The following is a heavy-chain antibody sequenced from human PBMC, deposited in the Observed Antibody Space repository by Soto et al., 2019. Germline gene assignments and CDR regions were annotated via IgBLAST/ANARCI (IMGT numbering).Heavy chain of an antibody. D-gene: IGHD6-13*01. CDR1: GGTFSNYA. CDR2: IIPIFGTT. CDR3: ARVSSSWYKDYFDY. J-gene: IGHJ4*02. V-gene: IGHV1-69*12. Sequence: QVQLVQSGAEVKKPGSSVKVSCKASGGTFSNYAISWVRQAPGQGLEWMGGIIPIFGTTNSAQRFQGRVTITADESTSTAYMELSSLRSEDTAVYYCARVSSSWYKDYFDYWGQGTLVTVSS.